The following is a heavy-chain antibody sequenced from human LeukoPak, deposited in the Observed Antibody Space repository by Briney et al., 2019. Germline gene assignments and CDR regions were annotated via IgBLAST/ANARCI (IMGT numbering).Heavy chain of an antibody. Sequence: SETLSLTCTVSGGSISSNYWSWIRQPPGKGLEWIGSIYNSGSTNYNPSLKSRVTISVDTSKNQFSLKLNSVTAADTAVYYCARQGGSFAFDIWGQGTMVTVSS. CDR1: GGSISSNY. J-gene: IGHJ3*02. CDR2: IYNSGST. D-gene: IGHD1-26*01. CDR3: ARQGGSFAFDI. V-gene: IGHV4-59*08.